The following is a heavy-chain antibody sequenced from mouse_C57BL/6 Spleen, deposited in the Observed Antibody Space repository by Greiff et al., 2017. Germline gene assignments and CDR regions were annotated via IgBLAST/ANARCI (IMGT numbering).Heavy chain of an antibody. V-gene: IGHV5-17*01. D-gene: IGHD1-1*01. CDR1: GFTFSDYG. J-gene: IGHJ1*03. CDR2: ISSGSSTI. Sequence: EVKLVESGGGLVKPGGSLKLSCAASGFTFSDYGMHWVRQAPEKGLEWVAYISSGSSTIYYADTVKGRFTIARDNAKNTLFLQMTSLRSEDTDRYYGARRGSYWYFDVRGTGTTVTVSS. CDR3: ARRGSYWYFDV.